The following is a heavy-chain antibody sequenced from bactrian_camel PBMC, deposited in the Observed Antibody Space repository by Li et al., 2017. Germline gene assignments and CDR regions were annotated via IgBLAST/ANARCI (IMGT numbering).Heavy chain of an antibody. CDR3: AALECSDVSSLMIMVRAADARY. J-gene: IGHJ4*01. CDR2: FGYGAT. Sequence: QVQLVESGGDTVQAGGSLRLSCAASSYASTTDVMAWFRQFPGQDREGVAAFGYGATKYAESVKGRFTISKDISKNILYLHMTDLQPEDTAMYFCAALECSDVSSLMIMVRAADARYWGQGTQVTVS. D-gene: IGHD1*01. V-gene: IGHV3S55*01. CDR1: SYASTTDV.